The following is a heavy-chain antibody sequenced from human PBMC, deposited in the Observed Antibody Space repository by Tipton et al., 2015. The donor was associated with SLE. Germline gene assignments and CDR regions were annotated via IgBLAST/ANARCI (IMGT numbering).Heavy chain of an antibody. V-gene: IGHV3-66*01. CDR1: GFTVSSNY. CDR2: IYSGGST. D-gene: IGHD1-26*01. Sequence: SLRLSCAASGFTVSSNYMSWVRQAPGKGLEGVSVIYSGGSTYYADSVKGRFTISRDNSKNTLYLQMNSLRAEDTAVYYCARDGPSGSYGYWGQGTLVTVSS. J-gene: IGHJ4*02. CDR3: ARDGPSGSYGY.